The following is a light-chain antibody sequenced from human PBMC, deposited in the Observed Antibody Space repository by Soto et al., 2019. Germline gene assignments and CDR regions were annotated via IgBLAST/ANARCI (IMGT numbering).Light chain of an antibody. J-gene: IGKJ1*01. CDR3: QQYNNWPLS. V-gene: IGKV3-15*01. Sequence: EIVMTQSPATLSVSPGERATLSCRASRSVSSNLAWYQQKPGQAPRLLIYGASTRANGIPARFSGSGSGTEFTLTISSLQSEDFAVYYCQQYNNWPLSFGQGTKVDIK. CDR2: GAS. CDR1: RSVSSN.